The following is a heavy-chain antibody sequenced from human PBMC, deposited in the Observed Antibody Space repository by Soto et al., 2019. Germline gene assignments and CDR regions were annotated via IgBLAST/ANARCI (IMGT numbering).Heavy chain of an antibody. J-gene: IGHJ3*02. Sequence: QVQLVQSGAEVKKPGASVKVSCKASGYTLTTYSMHWVRQAPGQGLEWIGWMNPLNGDTKYSQRFQGRLTIIRDTSASTAYMELSSLRSEDTAIYYCARGNSGAFDIWGQGTMVTVSS. CDR2: MNPLNGDT. CDR3: ARGNSGAFDI. D-gene: IGHD6-19*01. CDR1: GYTLTTYS. V-gene: IGHV1-3*01.